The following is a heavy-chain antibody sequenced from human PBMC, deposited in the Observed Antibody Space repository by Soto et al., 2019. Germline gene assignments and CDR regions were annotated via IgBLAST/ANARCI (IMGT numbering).Heavy chain of an antibody. CDR1: GDSISTYY. D-gene: IGHD3-16*01. Sequence: QVQLQESGPGLVKPSETLSLTCTVSGDSISTYYWSWIRQPPGKGLEWMGYFHYSANPNYNPSLKSRITRSVDTSKNQFSLKLTSVTAADTAVYYCAKTKEGGVDPWGQGILVTVSS. J-gene: IGHJ5*02. V-gene: IGHV4-59*01. CDR3: AKTKEGGVDP. CDR2: FHYSANP.